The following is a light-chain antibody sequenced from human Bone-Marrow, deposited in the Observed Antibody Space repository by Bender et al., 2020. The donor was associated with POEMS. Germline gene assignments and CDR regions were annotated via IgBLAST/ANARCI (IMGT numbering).Light chain of an antibody. CDR2: DVN. V-gene: IGLV2-14*03. J-gene: IGLJ1*01. Sequence: QWSLTQPAYVSGSPGQSITISCTGTSSDVGASNFVSWYQQHPGKAPKVMIYDVNNRPSGVSNRFAASKSGNTASLTISGLQAEDEADYYCSSSRSSSTYVFGTGTKVTVL. CDR1: SSDVGASNF. CDR3: SSSRSSSTYV.